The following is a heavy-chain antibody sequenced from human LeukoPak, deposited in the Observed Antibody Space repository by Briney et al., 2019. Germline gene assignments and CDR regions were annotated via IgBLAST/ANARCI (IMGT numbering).Heavy chain of an antibody. CDR1: KFTFNNYA. CDR3: ARDGYSGSYYRLYYFFMDV. CDR2: ISGSGDNM. J-gene: IGHJ6*03. Sequence: PGGSLRLSCLASKFTFNNYAMTRVRQAPGKGLEWVSSISGSGDNMDYADSVKGRFTISRDNSENTLYLQMNSLRGEDTAVYYCARDGYSGSYYRLYYFFMDVWGKGTTVTVSS. D-gene: IGHD1-26*01. V-gene: IGHV3-23*01.